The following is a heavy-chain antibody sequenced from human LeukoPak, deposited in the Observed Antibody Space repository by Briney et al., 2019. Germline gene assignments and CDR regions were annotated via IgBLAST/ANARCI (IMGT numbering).Heavy chain of an antibody. CDR2: INHSGST. D-gene: IGHD3-3*01. V-gene: IGHV4-34*01. J-gene: IGHJ4*02. CDR1: GGSFSGYY. CDR3: ARGRSPYYDFWSGYSHYFDY. Sequence: SETLSLTCAVYGGSFSGYYWSWIRQPPGKGLEWIEEINHSGSTNYNPSLKSRVTISVDTSKNQFSLKLSSVTAADTAVYYCARGRSPYYDFWSGYSHYFDYWGQGTLVTVSS.